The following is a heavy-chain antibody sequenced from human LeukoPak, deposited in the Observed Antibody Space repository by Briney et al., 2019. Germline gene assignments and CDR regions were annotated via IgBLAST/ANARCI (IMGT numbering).Heavy chain of an antibody. CDR2: IIPIFGTA. CDR1: GCTFSSYA. V-gene: IGHV1-69*13. D-gene: IGHD3-22*01. J-gene: IGHJ4*02. CDR3: ARSRDSSLGVTPFRY. Sequence: ASVKVSCKASGCTFSSYAISWVRQAPGQGLEWMGGIIPIFGTANYAQKFQGRVTITADESTSTAYMELSSLRSEDTAVYYCARSRDSSLGVTPFRYWGQGTLVTVSS.